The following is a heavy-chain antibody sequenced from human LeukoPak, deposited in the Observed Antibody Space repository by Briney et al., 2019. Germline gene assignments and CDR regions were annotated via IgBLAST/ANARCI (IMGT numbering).Heavy chain of an antibody. V-gene: IGHV3-66*01. D-gene: IGHD6-13*01. CDR3: ARDALRGYSSSWYLSGDY. CDR2: IYSGGST. Sequence: GGSLRLSCAASGFTVSSNYMSWVRQARGKGLEWVSVIYSGGSTYYADSVKGRFTSSRDNSKNTLYLQMNSLRAEDTAVYYCARDALRGYSSSWYLSGDYWGQGTLVTVSS. J-gene: IGHJ4*02. CDR1: GFTVSSNY.